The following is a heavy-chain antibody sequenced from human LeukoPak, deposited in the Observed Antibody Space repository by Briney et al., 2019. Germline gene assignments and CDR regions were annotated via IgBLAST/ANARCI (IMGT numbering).Heavy chain of an antibody. CDR2: IYSSGST. CDR3: ARGGSSSWYVD. Sequence: SETLSLTCTVSGGSISSYWWSWIRQPAGKGLEWIGRIYSSGSTNYNPSLKSRVTISVDTSKNQFSLKLSSVTAADTAVYYCARGGSSSWYVDWGQGTLVTVSS. CDR1: GGSISSYW. V-gene: IGHV4-4*07. J-gene: IGHJ4*02. D-gene: IGHD6-13*01.